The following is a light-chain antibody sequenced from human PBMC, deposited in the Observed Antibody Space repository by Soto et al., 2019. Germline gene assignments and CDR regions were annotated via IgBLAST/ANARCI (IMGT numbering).Light chain of an antibody. J-gene: IGLJ1*01. Sequence: QSVLTQPASVSGSPGQSITISCTGTSSDFGTYNLVSWYQQHPGKAPKLMIYEVNKRPSGVSDRFSGSKSGNTASLTISGLQAEDEADYYCCSYAGSSTLYVFATGTKATVL. CDR1: SSDFGTYNL. CDR3: CSYAGSSTLYV. CDR2: EVN. V-gene: IGLV2-23*02.